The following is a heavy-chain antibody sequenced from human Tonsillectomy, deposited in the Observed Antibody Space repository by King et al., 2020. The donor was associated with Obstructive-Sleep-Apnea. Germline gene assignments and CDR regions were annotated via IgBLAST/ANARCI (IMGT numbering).Heavy chain of an antibody. CDR3: ARSYSNYFDS. J-gene: IGHJ4*02. V-gene: IGHV3-7*01. Sequence: VQLVESGGGLVQPGGSLRLSCAASGFNFRAYWMSWVRQTPGKGLEWVANIKEDGSEKFYVESVKGRFTISRDNAKNSVYLQMDSLSADDSGVYYCARSYSNYFDSGGQGTLVTVSS. CDR1: GFNFRAYW. D-gene: IGHD2-15*01. CDR2: IKEDGSEK.